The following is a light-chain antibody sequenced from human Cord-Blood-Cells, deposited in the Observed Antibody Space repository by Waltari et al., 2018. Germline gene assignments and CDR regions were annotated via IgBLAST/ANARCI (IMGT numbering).Light chain of an antibody. CDR1: SSDVGGYNY. Sequence: QSALTQPASVSGSPGQSITISCTGTSSDVGGYNYVSWYQQHPGKAPKLMIYDVSNRPXGVSNRFXGSKXXXTXSXTISGLQAEDEADYYCSSYTSSSTLVFGGGTKLTVL. J-gene: IGLJ3*02. CDR2: DVS. V-gene: IGLV2-14*01. CDR3: SSYTSSSTLV.